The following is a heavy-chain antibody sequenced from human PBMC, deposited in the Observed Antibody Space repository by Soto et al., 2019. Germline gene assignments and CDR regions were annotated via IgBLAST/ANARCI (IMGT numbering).Heavy chain of an antibody. Sequence: PGGSLRLSCAASGFTFSSYWMSWVRQAPGKGLEWVANIKQDESEKYYVDTVKGRFTISRDNAKNSLYLQMNSLRAEDTAVYYCARDFDYYDSSGYPDYWGQGTLVTVSS. CDR1: GFTFSSYW. J-gene: IGHJ4*02. D-gene: IGHD3-22*01. CDR2: IKQDESEK. V-gene: IGHV3-7*05. CDR3: ARDFDYYDSSGYPDY.